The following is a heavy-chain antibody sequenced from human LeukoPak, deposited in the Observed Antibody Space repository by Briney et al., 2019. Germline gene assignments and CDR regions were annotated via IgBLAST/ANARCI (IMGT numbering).Heavy chain of an antibody. D-gene: IGHD6-19*01. V-gene: IGHV1-18*01. CDR2: ISAYNGNT. CDR3: ARDIVSSGWYGDFDY. J-gene: IGHJ4*02. Sequence: ASVKVSCKASGYTFTSYGISWVRQAPGQGLEWMGWISAYNGNTNYAQKLQGRVTMTTDTSTSTAYMEPRSLRSDDTAVYYCARDIVSSGWYGDFDYWGQGTLVTVSS. CDR1: GYTFTSYG.